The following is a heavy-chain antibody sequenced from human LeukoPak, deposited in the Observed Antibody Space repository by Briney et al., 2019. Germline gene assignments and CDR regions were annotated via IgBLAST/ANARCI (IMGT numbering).Heavy chain of an antibody. CDR3: AKIGMAGGPHLDY. Sequence: GGSLRLSCAASGFTFSSYAMSWVRQAPGKGLEWVSTISGSGGSTYYADSVKGRFTISRDNSKNTLYLQMDSLRAEDTAVYYCAKIGMAGGPHLDYWGQGTLVTVSS. V-gene: IGHV3-23*01. CDR1: GFTFSSYA. J-gene: IGHJ4*02. D-gene: IGHD2-8*02. CDR2: ISGSGGST.